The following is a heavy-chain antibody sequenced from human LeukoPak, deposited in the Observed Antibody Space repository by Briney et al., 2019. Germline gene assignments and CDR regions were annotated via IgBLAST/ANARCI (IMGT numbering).Heavy chain of an antibody. Sequence: PGESLRLSCAASGFTFSTYWMHWVRQAPGKGLVWVSLIKSDGSSTTYADSVKGRFTISRDNAKNTLYLQMNSLRVEDTAVYYCARPGSYSAIDYWGQGTLVTVSS. CDR3: ARPGSYSAIDY. D-gene: IGHD3-10*01. V-gene: IGHV3-74*01. CDR2: IKSDGSST. CDR1: GFTFSTYW. J-gene: IGHJ4*02.